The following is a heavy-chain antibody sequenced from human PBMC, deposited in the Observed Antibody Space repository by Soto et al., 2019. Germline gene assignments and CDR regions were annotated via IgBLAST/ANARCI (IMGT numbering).Heavy chain of an antibody. D-gene: IGHD2-21*02. V-gene: IGHV4-59*01. Sequence: PSQNRCVRWTGSGGSMSRCDWSGCRQPPGKGLEWIGYMYNTGSTIYNPSLKSRVTISVDTSKNQFSLKLNSVTAADSAGYYCARDLWGYCPADCSPLPVSAHGHTVTVX. CDR1: GGSMSRCD. CDR2: MYNTGST. J-gene: IGHJ6*02. CDR3: ARDLWGYCPADCSPLPV.